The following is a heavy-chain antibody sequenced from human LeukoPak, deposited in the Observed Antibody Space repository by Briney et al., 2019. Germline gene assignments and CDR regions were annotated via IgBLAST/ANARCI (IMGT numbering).Heavy chain of an antibody. D-gene: IGHD3-10*01. V-gene: IGHV3-30*02. CDR1: GFTFSSYG. CDR2: IRCDGSNK. Sequence: GGSLRLSCAASGFTFSSYGMHWVRQAPGKGLEWVAFIRCDGSNKYYADSVKGRFTISRDNSKNTLYLQMNSLRAEDTAVYYCAKALFVRRGQDAFDIWGQGTMVTVSS. J-gene: IGHJ3*02. CDR3: AKALFVRRGQDAFDI.